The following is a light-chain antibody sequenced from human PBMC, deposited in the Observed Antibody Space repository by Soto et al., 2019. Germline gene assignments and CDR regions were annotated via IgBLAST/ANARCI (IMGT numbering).Light chain of an antibody. CDR1: QTTNTW. J-gene: IGKJ2*01. V-gene: IGKV1-5*01. Sequence: DIQMTQFLSTRSASVGDVVTITCRASQTTNTWLAWYQQKPGTAPKLLIYDASSLEGGVPSRFSASGSGTEFTLTISSLQPDDLATYYCQQYISYPYTFGQGTKVDIK. CDR3: QQYISYPYT. CDR2: DAS.